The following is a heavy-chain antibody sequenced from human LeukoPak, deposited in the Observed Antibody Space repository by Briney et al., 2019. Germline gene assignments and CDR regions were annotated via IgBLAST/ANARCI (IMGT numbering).Heavy chain of an antibody. D-gene: IGHD1-14*01. CDR3: ARGTRGYFDY. Sequence: SETLSLTCTVSGGSISSYYWSWIRQPPGKGLEWIGYMYYSGSTNYNPSTNYNPSLKSRVTISVDTSKNQFSLKLSSVTAADTAVYYCARGTRGYFDYWGQGTLVTVSS. V-gene: IGHV4-59*01. J-gene: IGHJ4*02. CDR2: MYYSGST. CDR1: GGSISSYY.